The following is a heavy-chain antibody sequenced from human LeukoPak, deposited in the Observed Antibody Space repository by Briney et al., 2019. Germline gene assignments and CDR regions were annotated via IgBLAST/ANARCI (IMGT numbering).Heavy chain of an antibody. Sequence: GGSLRLSCAASGFTFSSYSMNWVRQAPGKGLEWVSSISSSSSYIYYADSVKGRFTIPSDNAKNSLYLQMNSLRAEDRAVYYCASPDSSGYYAGLGYFQHWGQGNLVTVSS. CDR2: ISSSSSYI. CDR1: GFTFSSYS. V-gene: IGHV3-21*01. D-gene: IGHD3-22*01. J-gene: IGHJ1*01. CDR3: ASPDSSGYYAGLGYFQH.